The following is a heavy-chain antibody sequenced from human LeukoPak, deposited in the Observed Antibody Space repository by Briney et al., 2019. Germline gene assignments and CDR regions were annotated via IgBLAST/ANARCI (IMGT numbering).Heavy chain of an antibody. CDR3: ARVYYDSSGYYRIDY. D-gene: IGHD3-22*01. CDR2: INPNSGGT. V-gene: IGHV1-2*06. Sequence: ASVKVSCKXSGYTFTGYYMHWVRQAPGQGLEWMGRINPNSGGTNYAQKFQGRVTMTRDTSISTAYMELSRLRSDDTAVYYCARVYYDSSGYYRIDYWGQGTLVTVSS. J-gene: IGHJ4*02. CDR1: GYTFTGYY.